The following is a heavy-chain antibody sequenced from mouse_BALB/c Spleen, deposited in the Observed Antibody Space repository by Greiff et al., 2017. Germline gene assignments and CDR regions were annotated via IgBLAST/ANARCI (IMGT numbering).Heavy chain of an antibody. D-gene: IGHD1-2*01. CDR2: ISTYYGDA. Sequence: QVQLKESGAELVRPGVSVKISCKGSGYTFTDYAMHWVKQSHAKSLEWIGVISTYYGDASYNQKFKGKATMTVDKSSSTAYMELARLTSEDSAIYYCARTATLDYWGQGTTLTVSS. J-gene: IGHJ2*01. V-gene: IGHV1S137*01. CDR3: ARTATLDY. CDR1: GYTFTDYA.